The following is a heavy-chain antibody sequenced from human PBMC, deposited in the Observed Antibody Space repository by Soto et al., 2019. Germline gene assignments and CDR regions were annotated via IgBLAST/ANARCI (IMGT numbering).Heavy chain of an antibody. CDR3: ARSQRGRTAFTFDY. V-gene: IGHV4-61*01. Sequence: SETLSLTCAVSGDSVSNDNYYWSWIRQPPGKGLEWIGYIYYSGTTNYNSYLKSRLSLSVDTSKNQFSLKLASVTAADTAVYFCARSQRGRTAFTFDYWGQGALVTVYS. CDR1: GDSVSNDNYY. J-gene: IGHJ4*02. CDR2: IYYSGTT. D-gene: IGHD3-16*01.